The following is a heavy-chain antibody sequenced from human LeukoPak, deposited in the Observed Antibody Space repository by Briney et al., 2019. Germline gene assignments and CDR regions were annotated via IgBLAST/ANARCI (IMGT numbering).Heavy chain of an antibody. D-gene: IGHD1-14*01. CDR1: GYTFTGYY. J-gene: IGHJ6*02. Sequence: ASVKVSCKASGYTFTGYYMHWVRQAPGQGLEWVGWINPNSGGTNYAQKFQGRVTMTRDTSISTAYMELSRLRSDDTAVYYCARDRPGYYGMDVWGQGTTVTVSS. V-gene: IGHV1-2*02. CDR3: ARDRPGYYGMDV. CDR2: INPNSGGT.